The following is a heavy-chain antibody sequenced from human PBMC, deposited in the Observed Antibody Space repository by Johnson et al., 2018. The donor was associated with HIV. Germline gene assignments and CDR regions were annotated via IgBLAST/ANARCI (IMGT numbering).Heavy chain of an antibody. CDR1: GYSFRNSA. Sequence: QVQLVESGGGVVQPGRSLRLSCVASGYSFRNSAMHWVRQAPGKGLEWVATIWSDGTHKYYGDSVKGRFTVSRDSSKNTLFLQMTSLRGEDTAVYYCYGYYDAFDIWGQGTMVSVSS. CDR2: IWSDGTHK. CDR3: YGYYDAFDI. J-gene: IGHJ3*02. D-gene: IGHD3-10*01. V-gene: IGHV3-33*01.